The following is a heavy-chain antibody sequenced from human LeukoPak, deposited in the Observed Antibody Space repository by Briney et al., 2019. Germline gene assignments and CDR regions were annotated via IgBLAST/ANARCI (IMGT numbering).Heavy chain of an antibody. D-gene: IGHD1-14*01. Sequence: SETLSLTCSVSGGSMSGHYWSWIRQPPGKGLEWIGYVYYSGKTQYNPSLQSRVTISVDTSKNLFSLKVTSVTAADTAVYYCARVGGMDYYYYMDVWGKGTTVTVSS. J-gene: IGHJ6*03. CDR2: VYYSGKT. CDR1: GGSMSGHY. CDR3: ARVGGMDYYYYMDV. V-gene: IGHV4-59*11.